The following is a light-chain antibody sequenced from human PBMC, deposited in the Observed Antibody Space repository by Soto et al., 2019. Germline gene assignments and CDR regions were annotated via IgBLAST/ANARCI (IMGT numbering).Light chain of an antibody. CDR1: QSISIW. CDR3: QHYNSYPWS. J-gene: IGKJ1*01. V-gene: IGKV1-5*03. Sequence: DTQMTQSPSTLSASVGDRVTITCRASQSISIWLACYQQKPGKAPNLLIFKASTFESGVPSRFSGSGSGTEFTLTIISLQPDDFATYYCQHYNSYPWSFGQGTKVEIK. CDR2: KAS.